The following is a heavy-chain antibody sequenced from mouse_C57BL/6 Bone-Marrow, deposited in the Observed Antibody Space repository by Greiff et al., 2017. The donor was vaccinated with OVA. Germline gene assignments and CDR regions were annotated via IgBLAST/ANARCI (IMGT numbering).Heavy chain of an antibody. Sequence: VQLQQSGAELVRPGASVKLSCTASGFNIKDDYMHWVKQRPEQGLEWIGWIDPENGDTEYASKFQGKATITADTSSNTAYLQLSSLTSEDTAVYYCTPTGTFWYFDVWGTGTTVTVSS. J-gene: IGHJ1*03. CDR3: TPTGTFWYFDV. CDR2: IDPENGDT. CDR1: GFNIKDDY. V-gene: IGHV14-4*01. D-gene: IGHD4-1*02.